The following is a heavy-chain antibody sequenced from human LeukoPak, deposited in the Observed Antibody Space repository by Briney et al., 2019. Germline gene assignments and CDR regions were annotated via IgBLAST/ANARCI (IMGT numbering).Heavy chain of an antibody. J-gene: IGHJ4*02. D-gene: IGHD7-27*01. Sequence: GGSLRLSCAASGFTFDDYAMHWVRQAPGKGLEWVSLISVDGGSTYYADSVKGRFTISRDNSKNTLYLQMNSLRTEDTALYYCAKDKLGMFDYWGQGTLVTVSS. CDR2: ISVDGGST. V-gene: IGHV3-43*02. CDR3: AKDKLGMFDY. CDR1: GFTFDDYA.